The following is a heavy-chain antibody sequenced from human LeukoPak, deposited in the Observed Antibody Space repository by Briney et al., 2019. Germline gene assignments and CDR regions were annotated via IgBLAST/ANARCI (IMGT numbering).Heavy chain of an antibody. D-gene: IGHD3-22*01. J-gene: IGHJ3*02. CDR3: ASLYYYDSSGYYSPDDAFDI. CDR1: GYTFTSYG. V-gene: IGHV1-18*01. Sequence: EASVTVSCKASGYTFTSYGISWVRQAPGQGLEWMGWISAYNGNTNYAQKLQGRVTMTTDTSTSTAYMELRSLRSDDTAVYYCASLYYYDSSGYYSPDDAFDIWGQGTMVTVSS. CDR2: ISAYNGNT.